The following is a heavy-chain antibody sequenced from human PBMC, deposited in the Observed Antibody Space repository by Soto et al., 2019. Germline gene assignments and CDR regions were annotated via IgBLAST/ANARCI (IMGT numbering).Heavy chain of an antibody. V-gene: IGHV1-18*01. J-gene: IGHJ5*02. CDR1: GYTFTSYG. CDR2: ISAYNGNT. CDR3: AGVLQFYSWFEP. D-gene: IGHD3-3*01. Sequence: ASVKVSCKASGYTFTSYGISWVRQAPGQGLEWMGWISAYNGNTNYAQKLQGRVTMTTDTSTSTAYMELRSLRSDDTAVYYCAGVLQFYSWFEPWGQGTLVTVSS.